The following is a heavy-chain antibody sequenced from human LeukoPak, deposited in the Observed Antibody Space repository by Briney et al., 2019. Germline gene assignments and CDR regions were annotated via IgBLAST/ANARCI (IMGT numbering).Heavy chain of an antibody. D-gene: IGHD2-21*02. CDR2: IWYDGSNK. Sequence: GGSLRLSCAASGFTFSSYGMHWVRQAPGKGLEWVAVIWYDGSNKYYADSVKGRFTISRDNPKNTLYLQMNSLRAEDTAVYYCAREQVVTAMSSLDYWGQGTLVTVSS. V-gene: IGHV3-33*01. J-gene: IGHJ4*02. CDR1: GFTFSSYG. CDR3: AREQVVTAMSSLDY.